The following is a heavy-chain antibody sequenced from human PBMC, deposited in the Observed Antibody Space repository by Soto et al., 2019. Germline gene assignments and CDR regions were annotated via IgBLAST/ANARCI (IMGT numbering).Heavy chain of an antibody. Sequence: QVQLVQSGAEVKEPGSSVRVSCKASGGTFDNFIMNWVRQTPGQGLEWMGGIVPMLGTPTYAEKFKGRVTITATGSTSTVLRALPSLSFRDTAMNHCGRYATSSSFLSPDSGMDVWGPGTRVNVPS. V-gene: IGHV1-69*01. CDR1: GGTFDNFI. J-gene: IGHJ6*01. CDR3: GRYATSSSFLSPDSGMDV. CDR2: IVPMLGTP. D-gene: IGHD1-1*01.